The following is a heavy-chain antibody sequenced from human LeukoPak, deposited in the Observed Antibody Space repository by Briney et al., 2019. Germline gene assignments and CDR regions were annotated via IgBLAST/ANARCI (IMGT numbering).Heavy chain of an antibody. V-gene: IGHV3-23*01. CDR1: GFTFSNYA. J-gene: IGHJ4*02. Sequence: GGSLRLSCAASGFTFSNYAMSWVRQAPGKGLEWASAISGSGGSTYYADSVKGRFTISRDNSKNTLYLQMNSLRAEDTAVYYCAKDTGSAPSIYYDSSRGYFDYWGQGTLVTVSS. D-gene: IGHD3-22*01. CDR2: ISGSGGST. CDR3: AKDTGSAPSIYYDSSRGYFDY.